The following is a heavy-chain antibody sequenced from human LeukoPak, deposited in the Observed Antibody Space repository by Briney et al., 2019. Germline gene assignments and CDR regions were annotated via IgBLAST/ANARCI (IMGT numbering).Heavy chain of an antibody. CDR2: ISSSGSTI. CDR3: AKDLEVETSMITDY. CDR1: GFTFSDYY. D-gene: IGHD5-18*01. V-gene: IGHV3-11*04. Sequence: GGSLRLSCAASGFTFSDYYMSWIRQAPGKGLEWVSYISSSGSTIYYADSVKGRFTISRDNAKNSLYLQMNSLRAEDTAVYYCAKDLEVETSMITDYWGQGTLVTVSS. J-gene: IGHJ4*02.